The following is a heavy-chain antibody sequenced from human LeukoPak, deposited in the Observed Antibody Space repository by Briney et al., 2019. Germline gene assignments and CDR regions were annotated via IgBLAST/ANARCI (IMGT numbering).Heavy chain of an antibody. CDR1: GGSLSSFY. J-gene: IGHJ5*02. CDR2: IQTSGSP. D-gene: IGHD3-16*01. V-gene: IGHV4-4*09. CDR3: ARRRTLGVSGGCCWFDP. Sequence: KTSETLPLTCTLSGGSLSSFYWSWIRQPPGKGLEWIGYIQTSGSPNYNPSLKSRVTISVDTSKNQFSLKLSSVTAADTAVYYCARRRTLGVSGGCCWFDPWGQGTLVTVSS.